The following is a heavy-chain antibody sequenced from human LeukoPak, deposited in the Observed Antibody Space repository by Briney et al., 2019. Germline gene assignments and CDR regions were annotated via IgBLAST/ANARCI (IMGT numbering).Heavy chain of an antibody. J-gene: IGHJ4*02. V-gene: IGHV1-2*02. D-gene: IGHD3-10*01. CDR1: GYTFTGYY. Sequence: GASVKVSCKASGYTFTGYYMHWVRQAPGQGLEWMGWINPNSGGTNYAQKFQGRVTMTRDTSISTAYMELSRLRSDDTAVYYCATSNLYYYGSGILPRYWGQGTLVTVSS. CDR3: ATSNLYYYGSGILPRY. CDR2: INPNSGGT.